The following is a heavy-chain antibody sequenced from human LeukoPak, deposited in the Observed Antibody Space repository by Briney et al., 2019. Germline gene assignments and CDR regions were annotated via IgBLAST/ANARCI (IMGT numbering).Heavy chain of an antibody. V-gene: IGHV4-39*01. CDR1: GGSISSSSYY. Sequence: PWETLSLTCTVSGGSISSSSYYWGCIRQPPGKGLEWIGSIYYSGSTYYNPSLKSRVTISVDTPKNQFSLKLSSVTAADTAVYYCARHGTYDGDYVFFDYWGQGTRVTVSS. CDR2: IYYSGST. J-gene: IGHJ4*02. D-gene: IGHD4-17*01. CDR3: ARHGTYDGDYVFFDY.